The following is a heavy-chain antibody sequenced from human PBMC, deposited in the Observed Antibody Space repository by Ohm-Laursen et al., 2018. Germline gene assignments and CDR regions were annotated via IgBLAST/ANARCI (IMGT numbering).Heavy chain of an antibody. D-gene: IGHD3-3*01. CDR1: GFTFSIYG. Sequence: SLRLSCAASGFTFSIYGIHWVRQAPGKGLEWVAVMWANGRDKYYADSVKGRFTVSRDNAKNSLYLQMNSLRAEDTAVYYCARDTYDFWSGYLGRGYYGMDVWGQGTTVTVSS. J-gene: IGHJ6*02. CDR3: ARDTYDFWSGYLGRGYYGMDV. V-gene: IGHV3-33*01. CDR2: MWANGRDK.